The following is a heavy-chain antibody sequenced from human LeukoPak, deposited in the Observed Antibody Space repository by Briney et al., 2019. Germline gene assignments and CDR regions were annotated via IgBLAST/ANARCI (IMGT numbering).Heavy chain of an antibody. D-gene: IGHD2-15*01. CDR3: ARDSQDCSASTCYFDY. J-gene: IGHJ4*02. CDR2: ISWDSRSA. CDR1: GFTFDDYA. V-gene: IGHV3-43D*03. Sequence: GGSLRLSCAASGFTFDDYAMHWVRHSPGKGLQWVSFISWDSRSAYYADSVKGRFAISRDNNKKSVFLQMNSLTAGDTAFYYCARDSQDCSASTCYFDYWGQGTLVTVSA.